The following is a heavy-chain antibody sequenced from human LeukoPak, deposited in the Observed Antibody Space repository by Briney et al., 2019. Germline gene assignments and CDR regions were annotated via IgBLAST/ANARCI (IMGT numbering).Heavy chain of an antibody. Sequence: GGSLRLSCAASGFTFSSYAMSWVRQAPGKGLEWVSAISGSGGSTYYADSVKGRFTISRDNSKNTLYLQMNSLRAEDTAVYYCAKVGLGGDSEGYLDYWGQGTLVTVSS. CDR3: AKVGLGGDSEGYLDY. J-gene: IGHJ4*02. V-gene: IGHV3-23*01. D-gene: IGHD4-17*01. CDR1: GFTFSSYA. CDR2: ISGSGGST.